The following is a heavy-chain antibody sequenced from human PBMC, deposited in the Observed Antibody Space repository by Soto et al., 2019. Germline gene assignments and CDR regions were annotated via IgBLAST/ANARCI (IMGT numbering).Heavy chain of an antibody. J-gene: IGHJ4*02. Sequence: EVQLVESGGGLVQPGGSLRLPCAASGFTFRTYWMPWVRQPPGKGLEWVASINQDGSERYYVDSVRGRFTITRDNAKNSLYLPMNSLRAEDTAVYYCVCGGNFFVYWGQGTLVTVSP. V-gene: IGHV3-7*01. CDR3: VCGGNFFVY. CDR1: GFTFRTYW. D-gene: IGHD3-16*01. CDR2: INQDGSER.